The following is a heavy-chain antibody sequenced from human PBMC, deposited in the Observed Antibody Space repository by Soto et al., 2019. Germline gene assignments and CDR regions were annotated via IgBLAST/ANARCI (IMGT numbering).Heavy chain of an antibody. Sequence: PSETLSLTCAVYGGSFSDYYWSWIRPPPGKGLEWIGEINHSGSTNYNPSLKSRVTISVDTSKNQFSLKLSSVTAADTAVYYCARGLVEDYDFWSGYGNWFDPWGQGTLVTVSS. CDR3: ARGLVEDYDFWSGYGNWFDP. D-gene: IGHD3-3*01. CDR2: INHSGST. V-gene: IGHV4-34*01. J-gene: IGHJ5*02. CDR1: GGSFSDYY.